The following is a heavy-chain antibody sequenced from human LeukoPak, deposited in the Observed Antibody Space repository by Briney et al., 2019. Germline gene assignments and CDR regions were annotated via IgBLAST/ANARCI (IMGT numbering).Heavy chain of an antibody. Sequence: ASVKVSCKASGYTFTGYYMHWARQAPGQGLEWMGWINPNSGGTNYAQKFQGRVTMTRDTSISTAYMELSRLRSDDTAVYYCARDAAAGTFWYFDLWGRGTLVTVSS. J-gene: IGHJ2*01. CDR2: INPNSGGT. CDR1: GYTFTGYY. V-gene: IGHV1-2*02. D-gene: IGHD6-13*01. CDR3: ARDAAAGTFWYFDL.